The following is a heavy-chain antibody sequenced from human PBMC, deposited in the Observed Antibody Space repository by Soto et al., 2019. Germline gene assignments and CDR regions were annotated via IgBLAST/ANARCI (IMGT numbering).Heavy chain of an antibody. CDR1: GFTFSSFP. V-gene: IGHV3-30-3*01. CDR2: ISYDGTNK. Sequence: QVQLVESGGGVVQPGRSLRLSCVASGFTFSSFPMHWVRQAPGKGLEWLSIISYDGTNKYYADSVKGRFTISRDNSKNTLFLQMTTLRPEDTAVYYCGRDIGSDAYYCWGLDLWGQGTTVTVSS. D-gene: IGHD5-12*01. J-gene: IGHJ6*02. CDR3: GRDIGSDAYYCWGLDL.